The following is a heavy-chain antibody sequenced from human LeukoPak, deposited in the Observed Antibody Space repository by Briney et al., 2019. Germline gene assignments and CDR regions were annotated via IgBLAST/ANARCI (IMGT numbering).Heavy chain of an antibody. J-gene: IGHJ3*02. D-gene: IGHD2-2*01. Sequence: SETLSLTCAVYGGSFSGYYWSWIRQPPGKGLEWIGEINHSGSTNYNPSLKSRVTISVDTSKNQFSLKLSSVTAADTAVYYCASRRARYCSSTSCLSNPFDIWGQGTMVTVS. CDR2: INHSGST. CDR3: ASRRARYCSSTSCLSNPFDI. CDR1: GGSFSGYY. V-gene: IGHV4-34*01.